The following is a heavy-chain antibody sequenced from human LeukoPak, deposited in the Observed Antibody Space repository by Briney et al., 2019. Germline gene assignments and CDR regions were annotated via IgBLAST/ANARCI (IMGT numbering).Heavy chain of an antibody. CDR1: GGSISSSSYY. CDR2: IYYSGST. Sequence: PSETLSLTCTVSGGSISSSSYYWGWIRQPPGKGLEWIGSIYYSGSTYYNPSLKSRVTISVDTSKNQFSLKLSSVTAADTAVYYCARVAVGAGSRRFFLDYWGQGLLVTVSS. J-gene: IGHJ4*02. CDR3: ARVAVGAGSRRFFLDY. V-gene: IGHV4-39*07. D-gene: IGHD1-26*01.